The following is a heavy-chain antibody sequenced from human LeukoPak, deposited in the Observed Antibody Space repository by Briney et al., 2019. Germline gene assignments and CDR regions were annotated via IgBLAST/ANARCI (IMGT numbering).Heavy chain of an antibody. Sequence: GGSLRLSCAASGFTFDDYAMHWVRQAPGKGLEWVSGISWNSGSIGYADSVKGRFTISRDNAKNSLYLQMNSLRAEDTALYYCAKSVAHIRTRGSGSMDGWGKGTTVTVSS. V-gene: IGHV3-9*01. D-gene: IGHD3-10*01. CDR3: AKSVAHIRTRGSGSMDG. CDR2: ISWNSGSI. CDR1: GFTFDDYA. J-gene: IGHJ6*03.